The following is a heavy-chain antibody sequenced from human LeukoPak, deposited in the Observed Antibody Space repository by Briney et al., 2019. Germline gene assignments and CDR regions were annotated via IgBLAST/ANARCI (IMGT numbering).Heavy chain of an antibody. CDR2: ISAYNGNT. D-gene: IGHD2-2*02. J-gene: IGHJ6*02. Sequence: ASVKVSCKASGYTFTSYGISWVRQAPGQGLEWMGWISAYNGNTNYAQKLQGRVTMTTDTSTSTAYMELRSLRSDDTAVYYCARGRTRYCSSTSCYRRHGMDVWGQGTTVTVSS. CDR3: ARGRTRYCSSTSCYRRHGMDV. V-gene: IGHV1-18*01. CDR1: GYTFTSYG.